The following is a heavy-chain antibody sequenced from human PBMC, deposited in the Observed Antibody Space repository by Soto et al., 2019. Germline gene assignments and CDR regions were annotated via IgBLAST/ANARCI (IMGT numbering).Heavy chain of an antibody. D-gene: IGHD2-2*01. CDR3: ARDPPQRYCSSTSCLLYYYYYYMDV. CDR1: GFTFSSYG. CDR2: IWYDGSNK. J-gene: IGHJ6*03. V-gene: IGHV3-33*01. Sequence: GGSLRLSCAASGFTFSSYGMHWVCQAPGKGLEWVAVIWYDGSNKYYTDSVKGRFTISRDNSKDTLYLQMNSLRAEDTAVYYCARDPPQRYCSSTSCLLYYYYYYMDVWGKGTTVTVSS.